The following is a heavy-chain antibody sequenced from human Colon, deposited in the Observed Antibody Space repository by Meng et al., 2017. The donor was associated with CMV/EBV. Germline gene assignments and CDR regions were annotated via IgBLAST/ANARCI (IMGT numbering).Heavy chain of an antibody. V-gene: IGHV3-48*04. D-gene: IGHD3-10*01. CDR2: IRSSSDSI. CDR1: GFMFSGYI. CDR3: ARDGGSGSYYMSVDGMDL. Sequence: GGSLRLSCVASGFMFSGYIMTWVRQAPGKGLEWIASIRSSSDSIKYADSVRGRFTISPDNANNSMYLQMNSLTGDDTAVYYCARDGGSGSYYMSVDGMDLWGQGTTVTVSS. J-gene: IGHJ6*02.